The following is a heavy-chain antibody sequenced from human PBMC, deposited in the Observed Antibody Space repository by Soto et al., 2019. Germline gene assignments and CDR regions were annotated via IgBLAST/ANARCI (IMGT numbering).Heavy chain of an antibody. D-gene: IGHD3-9*01. V-gene: IGHV4-34*01. CDR2: INHSGST. CDR3: ARRRYYDILTGYYVGFDY. Sequence: KTSETLSLTCAVYGGSFSGYYWSWIRQPPGKGLEWIGEINHSGSTNYNPSLKSRVTISVDTSKNQFSLKLSSVTAADTAVYYCARRRYYDILTGYYVGFDYWGQGTLVTVSS. J-gene: IGHJ4*02. CDR1: GGSFSGYY.